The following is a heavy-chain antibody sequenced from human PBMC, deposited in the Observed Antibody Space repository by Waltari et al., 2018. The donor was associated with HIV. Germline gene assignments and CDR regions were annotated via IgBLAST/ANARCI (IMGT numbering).Heavy chain of an antibody. D-gene: IGHD3-10*01. J-gene: IGHJ2*01. CDR3: SRDFYGSGTYGGYFDL. CDR2: IYFAGNNK. V-gene: IGHV3-33*01. CDR1: GFVFSDYG. Sequence: QLVESGGGVVQPGRSLRLSCAASGFVFSDYGMHWVRQAPGTGLEWVAAIYFAGNNKYYADSVKGRFTISRDNSKNTLYLQMNSLWADDTAVYFCSRDFYGSGTYGGYFDLWGRGTLVTVSS.